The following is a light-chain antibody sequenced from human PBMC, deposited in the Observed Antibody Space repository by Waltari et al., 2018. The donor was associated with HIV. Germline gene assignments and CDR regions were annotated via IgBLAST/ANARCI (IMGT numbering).Light chain of an antibody. V-gene: IGLV3-25*03. CDR3: QSTDYDGTWV. J-gene: IGLJ3*02. CDR1: SLPRKS. CDR2: IDI. Sequence: SYDLTQTPSVSVSPGQTARITCSTGSLPRKSSSCYRQKAGQPPVLLIYIDIQKPSGIPERISGSGSGTGITLTISGVQPEDEADYFCQSTDYDGTWVFGGGTKLTVL.